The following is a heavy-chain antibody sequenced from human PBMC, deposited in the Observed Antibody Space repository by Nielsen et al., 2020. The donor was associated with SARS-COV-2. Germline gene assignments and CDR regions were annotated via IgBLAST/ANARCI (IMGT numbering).Heavy chain of an antibody. V-gene: IGHV1-69*13. Sequence: SVKVSCKASGDTLSSHGLFWVRQAPGQGLEWIGEIIRLSGANYAQKFQGRVTITADGSMSTAYMELSSLRSEDTAVYYCARGSQGQQLNYYMDVWGKGTTVTVSS. CDR1: GDTLSSHG. CDR2: IIRLSGA. CDR3: ARGSQGQQLNYYMDV. J-gene: IGHJ6*03. D-gene: IGHD4-11*01.